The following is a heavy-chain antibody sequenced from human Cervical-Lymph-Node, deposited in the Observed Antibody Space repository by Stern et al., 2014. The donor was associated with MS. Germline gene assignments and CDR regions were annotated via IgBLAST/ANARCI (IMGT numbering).Heavy chain of an antibody. Sequence: QVQLVESGGAVVQPGRSLRLSCVASGFTFDSYAMHWVRQAPGRGLEWVAVITHDGTKKYYGDSLKGRLTISRDNSKNMLFLQMNNVRRDDTASYYCVKDGAPYEYVWGAYRLYSFDSWGHGTLVTVST. CDR1: GFTFDSYA. D-gene: IGHD3-16*02. J-gene: IGHJ4*01. CDR2: ITHDGTKK. CDR3: VKDGAPYEYVWGAYRLYSFDS. V-gene: IGHV3-30*18.